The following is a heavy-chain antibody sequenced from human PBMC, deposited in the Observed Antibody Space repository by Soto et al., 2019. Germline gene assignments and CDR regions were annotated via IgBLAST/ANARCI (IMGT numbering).Heavy chain of an antibody. V-gene: IGHV1-2*02. D-gene: IGHD1-1*01. CDR3: ARGQLGHEYYFDY. Sequence: QVQLVQSGAEVKKPGASVKVSCKASGYTFTGYYMHWVRQAPGQGLEWMGWINPNIGDTNYAQKFQGRVTMTRDTSISTAYMELSRLRSDDTALYYCARGQLGHEYYFDYWGQGTLVTVSS. CDR1: GYTFTGYY. CDR2: INPNIGDT. J-gene: IGHJ4*02.